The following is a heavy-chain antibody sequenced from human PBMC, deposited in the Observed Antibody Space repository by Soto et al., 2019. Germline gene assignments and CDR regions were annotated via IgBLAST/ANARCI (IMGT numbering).Heavy chain of an antibody. CDR3: LTFGGTPDY. D-gene: IGHD3-16*01. Sequence: EVQLVESGGALVQPGGSQRLSCVASGFSLNSHWMHWVRQAPGKGPVWVSRIESYGSGTSYADSVRGRFTISRDNAENTVYLQMNSLRAEDTAMYFCLTFGGTPDYWGQGTLVTVSS. CDR1: GFSLNSHW. V-gene: IGHV3-74*01. J-gene: IGHJ4*02. CDR2: IESYGSGT.